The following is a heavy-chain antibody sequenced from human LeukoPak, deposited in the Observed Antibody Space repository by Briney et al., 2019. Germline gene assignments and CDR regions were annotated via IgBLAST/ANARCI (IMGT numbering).Heavy chain of an antibody. CDR3: ARDRDYDFWSGSYYYYYYMDV. CDR1: GYTFTGYY. CDR2: INPNSGGT. V-gene: IGHV1-2*02. D-gene: IGHD3-3*01. J-gene: IGHJ6*03. Sequence: AASVKVSCKASGYTFTGYYMHWVRQAPGQGLEWMGWINPNSGGTNYAQKFQGRVTMTRDTSISTAYMELSRLRSDDTAVYYCARDRDYDFWSGSYYYYYYMDVWGKGTTVTVSS.